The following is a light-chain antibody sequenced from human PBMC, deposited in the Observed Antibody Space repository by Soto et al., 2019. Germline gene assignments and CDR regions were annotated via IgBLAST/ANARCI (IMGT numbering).Light chain of an antibody. V-gene: IGKV1-5*03. CDR2: KAS. J-gene: IGKJ1*01. CDR1: QNVLNW. Sequence: DIQMTQSPSTLSASVGDRVTITCRASQNVLNWLAWYQQKPGKAPKLLIYKASTSESGVPSRFSGSGYGTEFTLTISSLQPDDFAIYYCQHYSNIPWTFGQGTKVDIK. CDR3: QHYSNIPWT.